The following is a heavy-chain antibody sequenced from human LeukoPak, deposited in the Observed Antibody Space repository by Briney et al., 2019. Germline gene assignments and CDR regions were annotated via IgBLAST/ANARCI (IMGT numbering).Heavy chain of an antibody. CDR1: GGTFSSYA. Sequence: SVKVSCKASGGTFSSYAISWVRQAPGQGLEWMGGIIPIFGTANYAQKFQGRVTITADKSTSTAYMELSSLRSEDTAVYYCAVDSGSYSGMGPYAFDIWGQGTMVTVSS. CDR3: AVDSGSYSGMGPYAFDI. CDR2: IIPIFGTA. J-gene: IGHJ3*02. D-gene: IGHD1-26*01. V-gene: IGHV1-69*06.